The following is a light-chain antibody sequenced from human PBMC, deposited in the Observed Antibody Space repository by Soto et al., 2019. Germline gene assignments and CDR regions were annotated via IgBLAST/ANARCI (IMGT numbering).Light chain of an antibody. CDR2: GAS. V-gene: IGKV3-15*01. CDR3: QRYNNWPQT. J-gene: IGKJ1*01. CDR1: QSVSSN. Sequence: IVLTQSPATLSVSPGERATLSCRASQSVSSNLAWYQQKPGQAPRLLIYGASTRSTGIPARFSGSGSGTEFTLTISSLQSEDFEVYYCQRYNNWPQTFGQGTKV.